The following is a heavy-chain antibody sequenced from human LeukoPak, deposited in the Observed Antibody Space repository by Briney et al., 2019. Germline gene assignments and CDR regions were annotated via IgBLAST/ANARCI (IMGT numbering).Heavy chain of an antibody. V-gene: IGHV4-34*01. CDR1: GGSFSGYY. Sequence: PSETLSLTCAVYGGSFSGYYWSWIRQPPGKGLEWIGEINHSGSTNYNPSLKSRVTISVDTSKNQFSLKLSSVTAADTAVYYCARGLRAPSRGWFGELLGGYYFDYWGREPWSPSPQ. D-gene: IGHD3-10*01. CDR3: ARGLRAPSRGWFGELLGGYYFDY. J-gene: IGHJ4*02. CDR2: INHSGST.